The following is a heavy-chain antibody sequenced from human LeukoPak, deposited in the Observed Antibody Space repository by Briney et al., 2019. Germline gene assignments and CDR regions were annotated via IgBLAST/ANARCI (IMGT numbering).Heavy chain of an antibody. Sequence: GGSLRLSCAASGFRFNTYWMSWVRQAPGKGLEWVANIKQDGNEKYYADSVKGRFTISRDNGKNSLDLQMNSLRADDTAVYYCARDTLGEGEDANYTVYYFDYWGQGTVVTVSS. CDR2: IKQDGNEK. V-gene: IGHV3-7*01. J-gene: IGHJ4*02. CDR1: GFRFNTYW. D-gene: IGHD4/OR15-4a*01. CDR3: ARDTLGEGEDANYTVYYFDY.